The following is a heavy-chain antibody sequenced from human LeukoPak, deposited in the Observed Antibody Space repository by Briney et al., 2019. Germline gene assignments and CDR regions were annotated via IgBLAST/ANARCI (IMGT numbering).Heavy chain of an antibody. CDR2: IYYSGIT. CDR1: GGSISTSSYF. D-gene: IGHD2/OR15-2a*01. V-gene: IGHV4-39*01. Sequence: SETLSLTCIVSGGSISTSSYFWGWIRQPPGKGLEWIGSIYYSGITFYNPSLKSRLTISIDTSKNQFSLKLTSVTAADTAVYYCARPLDTTFFNAFDIWGQGTMVTVSS. CDR3: ARPLDTTFFNAFDI. J-gene: IGHJ3*02.